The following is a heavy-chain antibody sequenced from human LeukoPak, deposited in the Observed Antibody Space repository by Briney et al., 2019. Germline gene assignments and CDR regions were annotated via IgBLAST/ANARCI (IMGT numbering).Heavy chain of an antibody. CDR2: IYYSGST. V-gene: IGHV4-61*01. Sequence: SETLSLTCTVSGGSVSSGSYYWRWIRQPPGKGLEWIGYIYYSGSTNYNPSLKSRVTISVDTSKNQFSLKLSSVTAADTAVYYCARAVTRTGGFDPWGQGTLVTVSS. D-gene: IGHD4-17*01. J-gene: IGHJ5*02. CDR3: ARAVTRTGGFDP. CDR1: GGSVSSGSYY.